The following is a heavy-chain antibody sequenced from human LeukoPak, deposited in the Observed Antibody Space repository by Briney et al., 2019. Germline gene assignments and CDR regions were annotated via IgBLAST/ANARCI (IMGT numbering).Heavy chain of an antibody. CDR1: GYTFNNYG. D-gene: IGHD2-2*01. CDR3: ARDICSSTSCYGWFDP. CDR2: INPNSGGT. J-gene: IGHJ5*02. V-gene: IGHV1-2*02. Sequence: ASVKVSCKASGYTFNNYGFSWVRQAPGQGLEWMGWINPNSGGTNYAQKFQGRVTMTRDTSISTAYMELSRLRSDDTAVYYCARDICSSTSCYGWFDPWGQGTLVTVSS.